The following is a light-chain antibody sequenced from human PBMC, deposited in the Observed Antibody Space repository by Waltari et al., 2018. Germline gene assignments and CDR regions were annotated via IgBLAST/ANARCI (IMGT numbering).Light chain of an antibody. CDR2: WVS. CDR1: SSDVGGYNY. J-gene: IGLJ1*01. CDR3: SSYTSTKTGV. Sequence: QSALTQPASVSGSPGQSITISCTGTSSDVGGYNYVSWYQQYPGKAPQLMVYWVSYRPSWFSNRFSGSKAGNTATLTISGLQAEDEADYYCSSYTSTKTGVFGTGTKVTVL. V-gene: IGLV2-14*01.